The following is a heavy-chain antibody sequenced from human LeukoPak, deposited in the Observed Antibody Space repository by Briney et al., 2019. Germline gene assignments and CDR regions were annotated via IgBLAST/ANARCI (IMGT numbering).Heavy chain of an antibody. CDR3: ARYCSVGSCFDY. CDR1: GFTFKIYW. Sequence: PPGGSLRLSCAASGFTFKIYWMSWVRQAPGKGLEWVANIKQDGSEEYYVDSLKGRFTISRDNAKNSLYLQMNSLRAEDTAVYYCARYCSVGSCFDYWGQGTLVTVSS. V-gene: IGHV3-7*04. D-gene: IGHD2-15*01. J-gene: IGHJ4*02. CDR2: IKQDGSEE.